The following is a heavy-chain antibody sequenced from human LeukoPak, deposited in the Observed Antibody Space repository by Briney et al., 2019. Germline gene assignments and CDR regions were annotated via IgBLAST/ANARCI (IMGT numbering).Heavy chain of an antibody. CDR1: GGTFSSYA. V-gene: IGHV1-69*04. Sequence: GASVKVSCKASGGTFSSYAISWVRQAPGQGLEWMGRIIPILGIANYAQKFQGRVTITADKSTSTAYMELSRLRSDDTAVYYCARDRSGSSWPVAFDIWGQGTMVTVSS. D-gene: IGHD6-19*01. CDR3: ARDRSGSSWPVAFDI. J-gene: IGHJ3*02. CDR2: IIPILGIA.